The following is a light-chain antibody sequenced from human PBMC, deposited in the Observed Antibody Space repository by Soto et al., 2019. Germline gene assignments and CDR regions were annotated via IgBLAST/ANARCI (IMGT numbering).Light chain of an antibody. CDR1: QSVLYSSNNKNY. J-gene: IGKJ1*01. CDR2: WAS. Sequence: DIVMTQSPDSLAVSLGERATINCKSSQSVLYSSNNKNYLAWYQQKPGQPPKLLIYWASTRESGVPDRFSGSGSGTDFTLTVSSLQAEDVAVYCCQQYYSSGWTFGQGTKVEIK. V-gene: IGKV4-1*01. CDR3: QQYYSSGWT.